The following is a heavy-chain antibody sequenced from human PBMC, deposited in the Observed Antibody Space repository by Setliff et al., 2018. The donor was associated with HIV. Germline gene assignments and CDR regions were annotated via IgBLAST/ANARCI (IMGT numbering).Heavy chain of an antibody. CDR3: ARPPTTAVYYFDY. CDR1: GGSVSTSSYY. CDR2: LYYDGST. D-gene: IGHD1-1*01. Sequence: PSETLSLTCTVSGGSVSTSSYYWGWIRQPPGKGLEWIGSLYYDGSTYYKPSLKSRITISVDTSKNQFSLKLSSVTAADTAVYYCARPPTTAVYYFDYWAREPWSPSPQ. V-gene: IGHV4-39*01. J-gene: IGHJ4*02.